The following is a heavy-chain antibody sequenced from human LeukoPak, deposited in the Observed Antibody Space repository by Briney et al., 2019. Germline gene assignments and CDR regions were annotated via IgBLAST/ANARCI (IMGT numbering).Heavy chain of an antibody. CDR2: INPSGGST. Sequence: ASVKVSCKASGYTFTSYYMHWVRQAPGQGLEWMGIINPSGGSTSYAQKFQGRVTMTRDTSTCTVYMELSSLRSEDTAVYYCAREDCDILTGYLCYFDYWGQGTLVTVSS. J-gene: IGHJ4*02. CDR3: AREDCDILTGYLCYFDY. D-gene: IGHD3-9*01. CDR1: GYTFTSYY. V-gene: IGHV1-46*01.